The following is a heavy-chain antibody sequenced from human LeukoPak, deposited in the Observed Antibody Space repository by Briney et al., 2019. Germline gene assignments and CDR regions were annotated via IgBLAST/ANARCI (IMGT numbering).Heavy chain of an antibody. CDR3: ARDYYGSGSYARFDP. J-gene: IGHJ5*02. CDR2: IYYSGTT. V-gene: IGHV4-59*12. Sequence: SETLSLTCTFSGGSISSYYWNWIRQPPGKGLEWIGYIYYSGTTNYNPSLKSRVTISVDTSKNQFSLKLSSVTAADTAVYYCARDYYGSGSYARFDPWGQGTLVTVSS. CDR1: GGSISSYY. D-gene: IGHD3-10*01.